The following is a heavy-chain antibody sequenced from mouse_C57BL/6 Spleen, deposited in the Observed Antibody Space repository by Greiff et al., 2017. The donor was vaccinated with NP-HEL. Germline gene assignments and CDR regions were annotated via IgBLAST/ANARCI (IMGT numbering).Heavy chain of an antibody. Sequence: EVKLQESGPELVKPGASVKISCKASGYSFTGYYMNWVKQSPEKSLEWIGEINPSTGGTTYNQKFKAKATLTVDKSSSTAYMQLKSLTSEDSAVYYCARWGSSSYWGQGTLVTVSA. CDR3: ARWGSSSY. D-gene: IGHD1-1*01. CDR2: INPSTGGT. J-gene: IGHJ3*01. CDR1: GYSFTGYY. V-gene: IGHV1-42*01.